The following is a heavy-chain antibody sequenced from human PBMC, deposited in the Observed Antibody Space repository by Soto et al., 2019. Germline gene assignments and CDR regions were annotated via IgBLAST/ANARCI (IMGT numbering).Heavy chain of an antibody. CDR3: ARAMSGYGMDV. Sequence: QVQLVQSGVEVREPGASVKVSCKAVRYIFTNYGVSWVRQAPGQGLEWMGWITTYNGNTEYAQKFQGRVTMTTDASYRTAYMELWGLRSDDTAIYYCARAMSGYGMDVWGEGATVTVSS. D-gene: IGHD6-25*01. V-gene: IGHV1-18*01. CDR2: ITTYNGNT. J-gene: IGHJ6*04. CDR1: RYIFTNYG.